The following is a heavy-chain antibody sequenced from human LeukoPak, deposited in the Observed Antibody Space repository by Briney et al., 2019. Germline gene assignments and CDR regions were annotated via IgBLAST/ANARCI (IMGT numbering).Heavy chain of an antibody. CDR3: ARSGVGYWFDP. Sequence: ASVKVSCKASGYTFTSYYMHWVRQAPGQGLEWMGIINPSGGSTTYAQKFQGRVTMTRDMSTSTVYMELSSLRSEDTAVYYCARSGVGYWFDPWGQGTLVTVSS. CDR2: INPSGGST. D-gene: IGHD2-8*01. CDR1: GYTFTSYY. V-gene: IGHV1-46*01. J-gene: IGHJ5*02.